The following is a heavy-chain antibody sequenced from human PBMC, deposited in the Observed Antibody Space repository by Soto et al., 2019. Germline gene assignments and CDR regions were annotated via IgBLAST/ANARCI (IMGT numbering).Heavy chain of an antibody. CDR3: ARDHSRSWDLNWFDT. CDR1: GGTFSSYA. D-gene: IGHD6-13*01. CDR2: IIPIFGTA. Sequence: GASVKVSCKASGGTFSSYAISWVRQAPGQGLEWMGGIIPIFGTANYAQKFQGRVTITADESTSTAYMELSSLRSEDTAVYYCARDHSRSWDLNWFDTWGQGTLVTVSS. J-gene: IGHJ5*02. V-gene: IGHV1-69*13.